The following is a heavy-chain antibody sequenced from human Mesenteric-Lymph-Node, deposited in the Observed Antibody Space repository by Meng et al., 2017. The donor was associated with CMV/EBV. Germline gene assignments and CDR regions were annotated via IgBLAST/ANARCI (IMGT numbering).Heavy chain of an antibody. CDR3: ARRRTQYYYYGMDV. V-gene: IGHV3-53*01. CDR1: GFTVSSNY. Sequence: GGSLRLSCAASGFTVSSNYMSWVRQAPGKGLEWVSVIYSGGSTYYADSVKGRFTISRDNSKNTPYLQMNSLRAEDTAVYYCARRRTQYYYYGMDVWGQGTTVTVSS. J-gene: IGHJ6*02. CDR2: IYSGGST.